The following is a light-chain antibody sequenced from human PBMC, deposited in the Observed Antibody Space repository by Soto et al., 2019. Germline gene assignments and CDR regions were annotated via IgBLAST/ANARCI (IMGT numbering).Light chain of an antibody. J-gene: IGKJ4*01. V-gene: IGKV1-27*01. Sequence: MTQSPATLSVSPGEGVTLSCRASQGIGDTLAWYQQKPGKVPKLLIYAASTLQSGDPSRFSGSGSGTDFTITISSLQPEDVATYYCQKCKVAPFTFGGGTKVDIK. CDR1: QGIGDT. CDR2: AAS. CDR3: QKCKVAPFT.